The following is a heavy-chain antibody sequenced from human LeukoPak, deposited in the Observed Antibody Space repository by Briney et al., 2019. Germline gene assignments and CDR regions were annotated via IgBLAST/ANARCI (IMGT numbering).Heavy chain of an antibody. J-gene: IGHJ3*02. D-gene: IGHD2-15*01. Sequence: SETLSLTCTVSGGSISSSSYYWGWIRQPPGKGLEWIVSIYYSGSTYYNPSLKSRVTISVDTSKNQFSLKLSSVTAADTAVYYCARSSVCSGGSCYSGSAFDIWGQGTMVTVSS. CDR1: GGSISSSSYY. CDR3: ARSSVCSGGSCYSGSAFDI. V-gene: IGHV4-39*07. CDR2: IYYSGST.